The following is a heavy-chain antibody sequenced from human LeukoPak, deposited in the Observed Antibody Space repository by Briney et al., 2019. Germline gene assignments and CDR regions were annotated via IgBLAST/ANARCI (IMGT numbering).Heavy chain of an antibody. D-gene: IGHD5-24*01. CDR2: INWNGGST. J-gene: IGHJ1*01. CDR3: VRLGRDGYTYGAAY. Sequence: GGSLRLSCAGSGYTLDNYGMRWARQAPGKGLEWVAGINWNGGSTGYAASVKGRCTISRDNAKNALYLEMNSLRAEDTDFYYCVRLGRDGYTYGAAYWGQGTLVTVSS. V-gene: IGHV3-20*04. CDR1: GYTLDNYG.